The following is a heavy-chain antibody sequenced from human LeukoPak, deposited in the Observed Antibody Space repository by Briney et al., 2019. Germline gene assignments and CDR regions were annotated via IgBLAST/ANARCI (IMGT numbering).Heavy chain of an antibody. Sequence: PSRTLSLTCTVSGGSIISAYLYWSWKPQPPGMGLVWIGYIFYSGSTYYNPSLKSRLTISVDTSKNQFSLKLSSVTAADTAVYYCARGYCDVLTNYPKNFDQWGQGTLVTVSS. J-gene: IGHJ4*02. CDR3: ARGYCDVLTNYPKNFDQ. CDR2: IFYSGST. D-gene: IGHD3-9*01. V-gene: IGHV4-30-4*08. CDR1: GGSIISAYLY.